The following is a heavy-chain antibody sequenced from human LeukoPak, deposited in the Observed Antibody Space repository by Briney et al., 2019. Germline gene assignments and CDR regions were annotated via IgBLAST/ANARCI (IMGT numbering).Heavy chain of an antibody. J-gene: IGHJ4*02. D-gene: IGHD5-24*01. CDR2: IYPGGSET. CDR1: GYSFSSYW. CDR3: ARASRDGYNQNFDH. Sequence: GESLKISCKGLGYSFSSYWNAWVRQRPGKGLEWMGIIYPGGSETRYDPSFQGQVTISADSSTSTAYLQWSSLRASDTAMYFCARASRDGYNQNFDHWGQGTLVTVSS. V-gene: IGHV5-51*01.